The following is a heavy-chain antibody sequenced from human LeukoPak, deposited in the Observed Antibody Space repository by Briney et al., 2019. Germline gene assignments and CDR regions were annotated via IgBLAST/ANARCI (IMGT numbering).Heavy chain of an antibody. D-gene: IGHD6-6*01. V-gene: IGHV4-4*09. CDR3: ARQENSSPSFAY. CDR2: IYTSGST. J-gene: IGHJ4*02. Sequence: SETLSLTCTVSGGSISSYYWSWIRQPPGKGLEWIGYIYTSGSTNYNPSLKSRVTISVDTSKNQFSLKLSSLTAADTAVYYCARQENSSPSFAYWGQGTLVTVSS. CDR1: GGSISSYY.